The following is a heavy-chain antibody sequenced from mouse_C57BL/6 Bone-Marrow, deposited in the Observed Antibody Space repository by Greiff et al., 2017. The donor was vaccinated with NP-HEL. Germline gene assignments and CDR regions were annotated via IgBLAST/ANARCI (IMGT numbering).Heavy chain of an antibody. J-gene: IGHJ1*03. D-gene: IGHD2-10*01. CDR1: GFTFSDFY. CDR3: ARSYYGNPYWYFDV. CDR2: SRNKANDYTT. V-gene: IGHV7-1*01. Sequence: EVNVVESGGGLVQSGRSLRLSCATSGFTFSDFYMEWVRQAPGKGLEWIAASRNKANDYTTEYSASVKGRFIVSRDTSQSILYLQMNALRAEDTAIYYCARSYYGNPYWYFDVWGTGTTVTVSS.